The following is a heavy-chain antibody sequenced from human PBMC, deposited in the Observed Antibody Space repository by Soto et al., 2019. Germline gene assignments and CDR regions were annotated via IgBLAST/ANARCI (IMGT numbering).Heavy chain of an antibody. V-gene: IGHV3-13*01. Sequence: GGSLRLSCAASGFTFSSYDMHWVRQATGKGLEWVSAIGTAGDTYYPGSVKGRFTISRENAKDSLYLQMNSLRAGDTAVYYCARVKVEVVPAAYYFDYWGQGTLVTVSS. CDR3: ARVKVEVVPAAYYFDY. D-gene: IGHD2-2*01. CDR1: GFTFSSYD. CDR2: IGTAGDT. J-gene: IGHJ4*02.